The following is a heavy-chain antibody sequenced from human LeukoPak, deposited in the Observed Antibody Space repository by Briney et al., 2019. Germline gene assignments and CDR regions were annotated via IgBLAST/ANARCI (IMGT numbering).Heavy chain of an antibody. CDR1: GFTFSSYS. CDR2: ISSSSSYI. J-gene: IGHJ6*02. D-gene: IGHD2-2*01. Sequence: GGSLRLSCAASGFTFSSYSMNWVRQAPGKGLEWVSSISSSSSYIYYAGSVKGRFTISRDNAKNSLYLQMNSLRAEDTAVYYCARDSGIAVPTSYYYYGMDVWGQGTTVTVSS. V-gene: IGHV3-21*01. CDR3: ARDSGIAVPTSYYYYGMDV.